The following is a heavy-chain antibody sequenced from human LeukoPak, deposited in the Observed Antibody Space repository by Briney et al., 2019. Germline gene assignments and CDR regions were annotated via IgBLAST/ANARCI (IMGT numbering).Heavy chain of an antibody. CDR3: AKGRGLGYCSSTSCERPTYYFDY. CDR2: ISGSGGST. CDR1: GFTFSSYA. J-gene: IGHJ4*02. D-gene: IGHD2-2*01. V-gene: IGHV3-23*01. Sequence: GGSLRLSCAASGFTFSSYAMHWVRQAPGKGLEWVSAISGSGGSTYYADSVKGRFTISRDNSKNTLYLQMNSLRAEDTAVYYCAKGRGLGYCSSTSCERPTYYFDYWGQGTLVTVSS.